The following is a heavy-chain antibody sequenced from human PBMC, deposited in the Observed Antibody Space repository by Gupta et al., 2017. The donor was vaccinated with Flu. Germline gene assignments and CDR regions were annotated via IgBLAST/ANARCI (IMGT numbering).Heavy chain of an antibody. CDR3: ARVRSGGNWFDS. D-gene: IGHD2-15*01. V-gene: IGHV4-61*02. CDR1: GDSITSGDYY. Sequence: QVRLQESGPGLVNPLQTLSLTCTVSGDSITSGDYYWNWVRQPAGKGLEWIGRIYASGATYYNAALNGRVTMSIETSKNQLSLKLISVTAADTAVYYCARVRSGGNWFDSWGQGTLVTVSS. J-gene: IGHJ5*01. CDR2: IYASGAT.